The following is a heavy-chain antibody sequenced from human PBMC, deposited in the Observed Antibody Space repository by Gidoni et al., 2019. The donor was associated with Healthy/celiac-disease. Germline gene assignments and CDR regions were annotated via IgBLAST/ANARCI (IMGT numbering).Heavy chain of an antibody. CDR2: ISGSVGST. V-gene: IGHV3-23*01. CDR3: AKDVRIAVAGPPWVPPGVRGFDY. Sequence: EVQLLEYGGGLVQPGGSLSLSCAASGFTFRRYAMTLFHQAPGKGLEWVSAISGSVGSTYYADSVKVRFTISRDNSKNTLYLQMNSLRAEDTAVYYCAKDVRIAVAGPPWVPPGVRGFDYWGQGTLVTVSS. D-gene: IGHD6-19*01. CDR1: GFTFRRYA. J-gene: IGHJ4*02.